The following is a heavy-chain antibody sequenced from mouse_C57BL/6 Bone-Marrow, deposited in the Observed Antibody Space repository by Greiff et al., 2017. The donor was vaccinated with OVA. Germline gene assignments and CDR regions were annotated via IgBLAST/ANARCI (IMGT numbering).Heavy chain of an antibody. CDR1: GFTFSSYA. CDR2: ISDGGSYT. J-gene: IGHJ2*01. D-gene: IGHD2-1*01. V-gene: IGHV5-4*01. CDR3: AREDGYYGNYLLDY. Sequence: EVKLMESGGGLVKPGGSLKLSCAASGFTFSSYAMSWVRQTPEKRLEWVATISDGGSYTYYPDNVKGRFTISRDNAKNNLYLQMSHLKSEDTAMYYCAREDGYYGNYLLDYWGQGTTLTVSS.